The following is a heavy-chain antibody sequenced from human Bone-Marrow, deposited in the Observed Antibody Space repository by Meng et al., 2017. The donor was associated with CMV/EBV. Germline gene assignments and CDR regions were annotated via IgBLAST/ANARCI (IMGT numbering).Heavy chain of an antibody. CDR2: TYYRSKWYN. CDR3: ASLHSGSHLDRDY. CDR1: GDSVSSHSAA. D-gene: IGHD1-26*01. J-gene: IGHJ4*02. V-gene: IGHV6-1*01. Sequence: SGDSVSSHSAAWNWIRQSPSRGLEWLGRTYYRSKWYNNYAVSVKSRVTINPDTSKNQFSLQLNSVTPEDTAVYYCASLHSGSHLDRDYWGQGTLVTVSS.